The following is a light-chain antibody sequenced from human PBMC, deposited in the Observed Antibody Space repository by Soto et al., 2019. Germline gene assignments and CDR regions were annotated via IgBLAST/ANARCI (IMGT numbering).Light chain of an antibody. CDR1: QSVSSN. Sequence: EIIMTQSPATPSVSPGERATLSCRASQSVSSNLAWYQQKPGQAPRLLIYRASTRATGIPARFSGSGSGTDFTLTISSLQSEDFAVYYCQQYNNWLSFGQGTKVEIK. CDR3: QQYNNWLS. CDR2: RAS. V-gene: IGKV3-15*01. J-gene: IGKJ1*01.